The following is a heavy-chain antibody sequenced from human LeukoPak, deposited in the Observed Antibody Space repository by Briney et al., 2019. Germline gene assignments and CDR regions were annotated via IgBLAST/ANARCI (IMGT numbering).Heavy chain of an antibody. CDR3: ARTHYYDISNSAGRQDY. J-gene: IGHJ4*02. Sequence: SETLSLTCTVSGGSISSSSYYWGWIRQPPGKGLEWIGSIYYSGSTYYNPSLKSRVTISVDTSKNQFSLKLSSVTAADTAVYYCARTHYYDISNSAGRQDYWGQGTLVTVSS. CDR1: GGSISSSSYY. D-gene: IGHD3-22*01. V-gene: IGHV4-39*07. CDR2: IYYSGST.